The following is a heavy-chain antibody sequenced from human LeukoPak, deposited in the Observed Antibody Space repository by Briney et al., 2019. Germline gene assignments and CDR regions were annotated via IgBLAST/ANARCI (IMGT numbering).Heavy chain of an antibody. Sequence: GASVKVSCKASGYTFASYAMNWVRQAPGQGLEWMGWINTNTGNPTYTQGFTGRFVFSLDTSVSTAYLQISSLKAEDTAVYYCARSITMVRGWGIDYWGQGTLVTVSS. CDR2: INTNTGNP. CDR3: ARSITMVRGWGIDY. CDR1: GYTFASYA. V-gene: IGHV7-4-1*02. D-gene: IGHD3-10*01. J-gene: IGHJ4*02.